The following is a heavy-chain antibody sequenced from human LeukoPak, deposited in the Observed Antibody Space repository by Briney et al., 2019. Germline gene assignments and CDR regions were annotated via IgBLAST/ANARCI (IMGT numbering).Heavy chain of an antibody. Sequence: GGSLRLPCAASGFTFSSYAMSWVRQVPGKGLEWVSVISGSGDNTYYADSVKGRFTISRDNSKNMLYLQMNSLRAEDTAVYYCAKWKYSNSGIDDYWGQGTLVTVS. V-gene: IGHV3-23*01. CDR3: AKWKYSNSGIDDY. CDR1: GFTFSSYA. J-gene: IGHJ4*02. D-gene: IGHD6-6*01. CDR2: ISGSGDNT.